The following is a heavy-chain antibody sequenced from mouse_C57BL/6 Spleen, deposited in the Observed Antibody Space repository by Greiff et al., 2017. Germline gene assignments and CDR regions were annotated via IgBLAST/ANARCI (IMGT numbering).Heavy chain of an antibody. D-gene: IGHD1-1*01. CDR2: INPSNGGT. CDR1: GYTFTSYW. CDR3: ARYGGTTVVAPYAMDY. J-gene: IGHJ4*01. V-gene: IGHV1-53*01. Sequence: QVQLQQPGPELVKPGASVKLSCKASGYTFTSYWMHWVKQRPGQGLEWIGNINPSNGGTNYNEKFKSKATLTVDKSSSTAYMQLSSLTSEDSAVYYCARYGGTTVVAPYAMDYWGQGTSVTVSS.